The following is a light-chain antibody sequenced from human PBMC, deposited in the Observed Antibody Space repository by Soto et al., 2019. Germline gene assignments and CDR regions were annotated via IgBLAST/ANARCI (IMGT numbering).Light chain of an antibody. CDR2: GNN. J-gene: IGLJ2*01. V-gene: IGLV1-44*01. CDR3: AAWDDSLNGRMV. CDR1: SSNIGSII. Sequence: QSVLTQPPSASGTPGQRVTISCSGSSSNIGSIIVNWYQQLPGTAPKLLIYGNNQRPSGVPDRFSGSKSGTSASLAISGLQSEDEADYYCAAWDDSLNGRMVFGGGTKLTVL.